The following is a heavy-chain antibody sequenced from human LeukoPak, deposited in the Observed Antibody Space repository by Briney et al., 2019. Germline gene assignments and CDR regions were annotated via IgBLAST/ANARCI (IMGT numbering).Heavy chain of an antibody. CDR1: GFTFSSYA. Sequence: GGSLRLSCAASGFTFSSYAMSWVRQAPGKGLEWVSAISGSGGSTYYADSVKGRFTISRDNSKNTLYLQMNSLRAEDTAVYCCANGIAVAGLTEVYYYYGMDVWGQGTTVTVSS. D-gene: IGHD6-19*01. J-gene: IGHJ6*02. CDR2: ISGSGGST. V-gene: IGHV3-23*01. CDR3: ANGIAVAGLTEVYYYYGMDV.